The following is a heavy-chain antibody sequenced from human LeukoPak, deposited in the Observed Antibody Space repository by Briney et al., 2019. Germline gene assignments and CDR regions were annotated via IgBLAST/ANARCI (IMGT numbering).Heavy chain of an antibody. V-gene: IGHV1-8*02. Sequence: EASVKVSCKASGYTFTSSAMNWVRQAPGQGLEWMGWMNPNSGNTGYAQKFQGRVTMTRNTSISTAYMELSSLRSEDTAVYYCARGVARSSKFHFSYYFDYWGQGTLVTVSS. CDR3: ARGVARSSKFHFSYYFDY. D-gene: IGHD6-6*01. J-gene: IGHJ4*02. CDR2: MNPNSGNT. CDR1: GYTFTSSA.